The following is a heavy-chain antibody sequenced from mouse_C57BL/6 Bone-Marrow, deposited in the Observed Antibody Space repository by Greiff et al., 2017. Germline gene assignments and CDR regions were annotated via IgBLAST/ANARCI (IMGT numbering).Heavy chain of an antibody. CDR1: GYTFTDYY. J-gene: IGHJ2*01. V-gene: IGHV1-26*01. Sequence: EVQLQQSGPELVKPGASVKISCKASGYTFTDYYMNWVKQSHGKSLEWIGDINPNNGGTSYNQKFKGKATLTVDKASSTAYRELRSLTSEDSAVYYCASWILYYYRYWGQGTTLTGSS. D-gene: IGHD1-1*01. CDR3: ASWILYYYRY. CDR2: INPNNGGT.